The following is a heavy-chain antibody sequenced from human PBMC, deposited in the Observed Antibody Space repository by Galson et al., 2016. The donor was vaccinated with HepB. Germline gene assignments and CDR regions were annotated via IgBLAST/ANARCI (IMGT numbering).Heavy chain of an antibody. Sequence: SLRLSCAASGFTFSSYGMHWARQAPGKGLEWVASISYDGSLKYYADSVKGRFTISRDNSKNTLYLQMNSLRVEDTAVYYCARGGNYGYTWGLGTLVTVSS. D-gene: IGHD1-26*01. J-gene: IGHJ4*02. CDR2: ISYDGSLK. CDR1: GFTFSSYG. CDR3: ARGGNYGYT. V-gene: IGHV3-30*03.